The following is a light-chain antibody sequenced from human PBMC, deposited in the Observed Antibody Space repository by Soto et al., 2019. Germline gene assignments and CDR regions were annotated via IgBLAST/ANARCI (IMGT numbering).Light chain of an antibody. Sequence: DIQMTQSPSTLSASVGDRVTITCRARQTISIWLAWYQQKPGKAPKLLIYDASILESGVPSRFSGSGSGTEFTLTISSLQPDDFATYYCQQYESYSWTFGQGTKVDIK. CDR1: QTISIW. J-gene: IGKJ1*01. CDR3: QQYESYSWT. CDR2: DAS. V-gene: IGKV1-5*01.